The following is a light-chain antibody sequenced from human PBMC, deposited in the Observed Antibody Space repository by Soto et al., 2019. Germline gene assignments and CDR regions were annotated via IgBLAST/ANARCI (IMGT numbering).Light chain of an antibody. CDR3: QQYNSWPLT. J-gene: IGKJ1*01. CDR1: QSVDND. V-gene: IGKV3D-15*01. CDR2: DAS. Sequence: EIVMTQSPATLSVSPGDRATLSCRASQSVDNDLAWYQQKPGQPPRLLISDASTRATGIPARFSGSQSGTEFTLTISSLLSEDFAVYSCQQYNSWPLTFGRGTKVDIK.